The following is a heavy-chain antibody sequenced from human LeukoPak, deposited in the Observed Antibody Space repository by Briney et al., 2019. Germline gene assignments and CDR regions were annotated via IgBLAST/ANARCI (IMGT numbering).Heavy chain of an antibody. J-gene: IGHJ4*02. D-gene: IGHD6-19*01. CDR2: INPISGGT. CDR1: GYTFTGYY. Sequence: GASVKVSCKASGYTFTGYYMHWVRQAPGQGREGMGWINPISGGTNHAQKFEGRVTMNRETSISTAYMELSRLRSDDTAVYYCARDVQWLVDYWGQGTLVTVSS. V-gene: IGHV1-2*02. CDR3: ARDVQWLVDY.